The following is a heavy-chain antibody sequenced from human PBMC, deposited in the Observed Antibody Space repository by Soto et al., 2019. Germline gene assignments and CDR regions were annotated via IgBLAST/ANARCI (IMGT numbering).Heavy chain of an antibody. CDR2: IIPILGIA. Sequence: QVQLVQSGAEVKKPGSSVKVSCKASGGTFSSYTISWVRQAPGQGLEWMGRIIPILGIANYAQKFQGRVTITADKSTSTAYMELSSLRSEDTAVYYCARDPPHDYSNYVLGENPYFDYWGQGTLVTVSS. J-gene: IGHJ4*02. V-gene: IGHV1-69*08. D-gene: IGHD4-4*01. CDR3: ARDPPHDYSNYVLGENPYFDY. CDR1: GGTFSSYT.